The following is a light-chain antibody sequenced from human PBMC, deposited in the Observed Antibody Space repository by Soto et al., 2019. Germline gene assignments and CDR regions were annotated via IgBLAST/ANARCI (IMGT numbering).Light chain of an antibody. V-gene: IGLV2-11*01. CDR3: CSYAGSYTWV. CDR1: SSDVGSYDR. Sequence: QSALTQPPSVSGSPGQSVTISCSGTSSDVGSYDRVSWYQQPPGTAPKLMIYDVSKRPSGVPDRFSGAKSGSTASLTISGLQAEYEAVYYCCSYAGSYTWVFGGGTKLTVL. CDR2: DVS. J-gene: IGLJ3*02.